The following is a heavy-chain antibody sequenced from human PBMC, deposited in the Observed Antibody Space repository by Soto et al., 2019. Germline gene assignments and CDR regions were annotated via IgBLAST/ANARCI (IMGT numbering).Heavy chain of an antibody. Sequence: QVQLVESGGGVVQPGRSLRLSCAASGFTFSSYAMHWVRQAPGKGLEWVAVISYDGSNKYYADSVKGRFTISRDNSKNTLYLRMNSLRSEDKAVYYCARGGLGYCRGGSCYSKNWFDHWCQGTLVTVSS. D-gene: IGHD2-15*01. J-gene: IGHJ5*02. CDR1: GFTFSSYA. CDR3: ARGGLGYCRGGSCYSKNWFDH. CDR2: ISYDGSNK. V-gene: IGHV3-30-3*01.